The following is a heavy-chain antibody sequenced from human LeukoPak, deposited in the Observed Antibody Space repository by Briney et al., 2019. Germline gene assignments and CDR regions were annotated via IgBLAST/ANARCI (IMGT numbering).Heavy chain of an antibody. D-gene: IGHD4-23*01. Sequence: SETLSLTCTVSGASIRTYHWSWFRQSPGKGLEWTASIYDSGYTNYSPSLKSRTTISVDTSNNQFSLRLTSVTAADTAVYYCARLNKAGGSHRDFDYWGQGTLVTVSS. J-gene: IGHJ4*02. CDR3: ARLNKAGGSHRDFDY. V-gene: IGHV4-59*08. CDR2: IYDSGYT. CDR1: GASIRTYH.